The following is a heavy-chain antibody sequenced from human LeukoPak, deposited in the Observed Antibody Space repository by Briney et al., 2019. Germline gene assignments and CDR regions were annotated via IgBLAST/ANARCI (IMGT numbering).Heavy chain of an antibody. J-gene: IGHJ4*02. Sequence: AGGSLRLSCVGSGFTFSSYIMTWVRQAPGKGLEWVSSISSSSSYIYYADSVKGRFTISRDNAKNSLYLQMNSLRAEDTAVYYCARDTGAYWGQGTLVTVSS. CDR3: ARDTGAY. V-gene: IGHV3-21*01. D-gene: IGHD1-14*01. CDR1: GFTFSSYI. CDR2: ISSSSSYI.